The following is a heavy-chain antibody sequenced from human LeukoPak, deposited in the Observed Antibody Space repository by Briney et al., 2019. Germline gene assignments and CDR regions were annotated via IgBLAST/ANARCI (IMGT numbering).Heavy chain of an antibody. Sequence: SETLSLTCGVSGYSISSGYYWAWIRPPPGKGLEWIGSVSHSGSSYYNPSLKSRVTISLDTSKNQFSLRLSSVTAADTAVYYCARRVGGTFDYWGQGTLVTVSS. D-gene: IGHD1-26*01. CDR1: GYSISSGYY. CDR3: ARRVGGTFDY. CDR2: VSHSGSS. V-gene: IGHV4-38-2*01. J-gene: IGHJ4*02.